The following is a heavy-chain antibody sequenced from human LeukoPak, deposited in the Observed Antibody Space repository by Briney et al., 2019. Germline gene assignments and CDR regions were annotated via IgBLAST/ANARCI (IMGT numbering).Heavy chain of an antibody. D-gene: IGHD6-25*01. J-gene: IGHJ6*03. Sequence: GGSLRLSCAASGFTFSSHWMNWVRQPPGKGLEWVSNIGTSSTTIYYADSVKGRFTISRDNAKNSLYLQMNSLRADDTAVYYCARFAAGGSYYYYMDVWGKGTTVTVSS. V-gene: IGHV3-48*01. CDR2: IGTSSTTI. CDR3: ARFAAGGSYYYYMDV. CDR1: GFTFSSHW.